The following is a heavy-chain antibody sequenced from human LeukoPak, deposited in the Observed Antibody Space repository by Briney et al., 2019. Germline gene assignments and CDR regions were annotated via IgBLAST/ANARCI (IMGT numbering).Heavy chain of an antibody. D-gene: IGHD1-20*01. CDR3: ARDPHNWNDGDAFDI. Sequence: GASVKVSCKASGYTFTSSYVHWVRQAPGQGLEWMGMVNPSDDATNYAKKFQGRVTMTRDTSTSTVYMELNSLRSEDTAVYYCARDPHNWNDGDAFDIWGQGTMVTVSS. J-gene: IGHJ3*02. CDR1: GYTFTSSY. CDR2: VNPSDDAT. V-gene: IGHV1-46*01.